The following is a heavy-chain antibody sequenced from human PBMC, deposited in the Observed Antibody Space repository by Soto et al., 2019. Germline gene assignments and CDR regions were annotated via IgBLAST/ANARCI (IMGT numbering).Heavy chain of an antibody. D-gene: IGHD2-8*01. Sequence: QVQLQESVPGLVKPSQTLSLTCFVSGGSIGAGGYYWSWIRQHPGKGLEWIGYIYFSGSTYYNPSLKSRVTISVDTSKNQFSLKLTNVTAADTAVYFCATGPDGARFDFWGQGTLVTVSS. CDR2: IYFSGST. J-gene: IGHJ4*02. CDR3: ATGPDGARFDF. CDR1: GGSIGAGGYY. V-gene: IGHV4-31*03.